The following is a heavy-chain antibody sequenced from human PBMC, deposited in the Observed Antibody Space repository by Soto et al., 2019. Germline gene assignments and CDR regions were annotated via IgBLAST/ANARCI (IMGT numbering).Heavy chain of an antibody. CDR1: GFSFSTYT. V-gene: IGHV3-23*01. J-gene: IGHJ4*02. Sequence: RGSLVLSCASSGFSFSTYTMSWVRQAPGKGLDWVSGISSSGGNTYYSDSVKGRFTISRDNSKDTLFLQMNRLGAEDTALYFCAKDLRTGVATTYFDYWGQGNLVTVSS. CDR2: ISSSGGNT. D-gene: IGHD3-3*01. CDR3: AKDLRTGVATTYFDY.